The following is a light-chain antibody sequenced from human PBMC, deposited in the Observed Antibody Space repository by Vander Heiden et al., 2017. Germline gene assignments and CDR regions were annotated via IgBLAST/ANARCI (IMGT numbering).Light chain of an antibody. V-gene: IGKV1-5*03. CDR2: KAS. CDR1: QSISSW. CDR3: QQYNSYAWT. Sequence: DIQMTQSPSTRSASVGGRVTITCRASQSISSWLAWYQQKPGKAPKLLIYKASSLESGVPSRFSGSGSGTEFTLTISSLQPDDFATYYCQQYNSYAWTFGQGTKVEIK. J-gene: IGKJ1*01.